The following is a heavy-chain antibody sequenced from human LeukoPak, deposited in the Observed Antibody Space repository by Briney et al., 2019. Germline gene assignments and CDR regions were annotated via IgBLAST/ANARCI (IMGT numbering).Heavy chain of an antibody. CDR2: FDPEDGET. J-gene: IGHJ4*02. D-gene: IGHD1-1*01. V-gene: IGHV1-24*01. Sequence: ASVKVSCKASGYTFTGYYMHWVRQAPGKGLEWMGGFDPEDGETIYAQKFQGRVTMTEDTSTDTAYMEVSSLRSEDTAVYYCATARTTGTYDYWGQGTLVTVSS. CDR1: GYTFTGYY. CDR3: ATARTTGTYDY.